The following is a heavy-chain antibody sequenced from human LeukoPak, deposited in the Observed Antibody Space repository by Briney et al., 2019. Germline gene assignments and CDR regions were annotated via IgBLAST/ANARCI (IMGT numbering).Heavy chain of an antibody. V-gene: IGHV3-23*01. Sequence: GGSLRLSCAASGFTFSSYAMSWVRQAPGKGLEWVSAISGSGGSTYYADSVKGRFTISRDNSKNTLYLQMNSLRAEDTAVYYCAKRPLDCSGGSGYSGWFDPWGQGTLVTVSS. CDR3: AKRPLDCSGGSGYSGWFDP. D-gene: IGHD2-15*01. J-gene: IGHJ5*02. CDR1: GFTFSSYA. CDR2: ISGSGGST.